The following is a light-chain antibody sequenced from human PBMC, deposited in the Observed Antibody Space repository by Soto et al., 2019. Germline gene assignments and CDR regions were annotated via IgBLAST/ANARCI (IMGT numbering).Light chain of an antibody. Sequence: QAVVPQEHSLTVSPGGTVTLTCGSSTGAVTSGHYPYWFQQKPGQATRTLIYDTSNKHSWTPARFSGSLLGGKAALTLSGAQPEDEAEYYCLLSHSGARVLGPGTKVTVL. V-gene: IGLV7-46*01. CDR2: DTS. CDR3: LLSHSGARV. CDR1: TGAVTSGHY. J-gene: IGLJ1*01.